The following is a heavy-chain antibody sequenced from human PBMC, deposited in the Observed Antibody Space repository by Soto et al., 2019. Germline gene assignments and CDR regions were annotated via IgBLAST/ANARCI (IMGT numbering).Heavy chain of an antibody. V-gene: IGHV3-30*18. CDR3: TKRPSQTASCRYLDV. Sequence: QVQLVESWGGVGQPGMSLRLSCVASGVTFSNYGMHWVRQAPGKGLEWVAVISNDGSNKFYADAAKGLFTISRDNSKNTLYQHTNSLTSEDTAVSYCTKRPSQTASCRYLDVWVKGTPLTVYS. J-gene: IGHJ6*03. CDR2: ISNDGSNK. CDR1: GVTFSNYG. D-gene: IGHD2-15*01.